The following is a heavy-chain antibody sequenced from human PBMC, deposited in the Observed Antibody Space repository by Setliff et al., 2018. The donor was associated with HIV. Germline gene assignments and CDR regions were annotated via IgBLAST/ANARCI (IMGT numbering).Heavy chain of an antibody. J-gene: IGHJ3*02. Sequence: PGGSLRLSCAGSGFTISDYWMSWVRQAPGKGLEWVANIKQDGSQKYYVDSVKGRFTISRDNAKNSLYLQMNSVRDDDTAGYYSARAALRYCTSTSCPRVDAFDIWGQGTMVTVSS. V-gene: IGHV3-7*03. CDR1: GFTISDYW. CDR3: ARAALRYCTSTSCPRVDAFDI. D-gene: IGHD2-2*01. CDR2: IKQDGSQK.